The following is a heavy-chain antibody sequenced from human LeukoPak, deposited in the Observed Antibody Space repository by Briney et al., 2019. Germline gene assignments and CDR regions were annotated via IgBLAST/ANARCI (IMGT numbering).Heavy chain of an antibody. CDR3: ASSWSAAATPLFDY. D-gene: IGHD2-15*01. J-gene: IGHJ4*02. Sequence: SETLSLTCTVSGGSISTYYWSWIRQPAGKGLEWIGRIYTSGSTNYNPSLKSRVTMSVDTSKNQFSLKLSSVTAADTAVYYCASSWSAAATPLFDYWGQGTLVTVSS. CDR2: IYTSGST. CDR1: GGSISTYY. V-gene: IGHV4-4*07.